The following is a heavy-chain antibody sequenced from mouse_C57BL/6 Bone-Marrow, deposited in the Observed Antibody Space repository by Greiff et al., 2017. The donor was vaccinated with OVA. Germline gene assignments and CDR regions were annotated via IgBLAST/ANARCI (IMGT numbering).Heavy chain of an antibody. CDR3: AGENYYDYDEGAMDD. V-gene: IGHV5-6*01. CDR1: GFTFSSYG. D-gene: IGHD2-4*01. Sequence: EVKLMESGGDLVKPGGSLKLSCAASGFTFSSYGMSWVRQTPDKRLEWVATISSGGSYTYYPDSVKGRFTISRDNAKNTLYLQMIRLKAEDTAMYDCAGENYYDYDEGAMDDWGQGTSVTVSS. J-gene: IGHJ4*01. CDR2: ISSGGSYT.